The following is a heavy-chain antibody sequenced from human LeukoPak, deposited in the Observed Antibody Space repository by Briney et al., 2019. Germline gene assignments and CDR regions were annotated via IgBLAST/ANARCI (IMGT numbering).Heavy chain of an antibody. CDR2: MNPNSGNT. CDR3: ARVPGLGYCSGGSCYRFDY. D-gene: IGHD2-15*01. CDR1: GCTFTSYD. Sequence: GAAVKVSCKASGCTFTSYDINWVRQATGQGLEWMGWMNPNSGNTGYAQKFQGRVTITRDTSISAAYMELSSLTSEDTAVYYCARVPGLGYCSGGSCYRFDYWGQGTLVTVSS. J-gene: IGHJ4*02. V-gene: IGHV1-8*03.